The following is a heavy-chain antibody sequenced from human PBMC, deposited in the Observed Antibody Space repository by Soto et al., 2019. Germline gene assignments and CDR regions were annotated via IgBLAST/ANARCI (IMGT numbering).Heavy chain of an antibody. CDR3: VRSVPAATWQYSGMDV. CDR2: IYHSGTF. Sequence: QVRLQESGPGLVEPSGTLSLTCAVSGDSVSSSSCWSWVRQAPGKGLEWIGEIYHSGTFNYNPSLEGRVSVSVDKSRNQLSLNLKSVTAADTAVYYCVRSVPAATWQYSGMDVWGQGTTVTVSS. J-gene: IGHJ6*02. CDR1: GDSVSSSSC. V-gene: IGHV4-4*02. D-gene: IGHD2-2*01.